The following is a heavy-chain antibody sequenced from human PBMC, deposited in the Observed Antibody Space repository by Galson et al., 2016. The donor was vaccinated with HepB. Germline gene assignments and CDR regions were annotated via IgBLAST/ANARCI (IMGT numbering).Heavy chain of an antibody. V-gene: IGHV4-61*02. CDR3: ARALFP. CDR2: SYTSGTT. CDR1: GGSISSGSYY. J-gene: IGHJ5*02. Sequence: TLSLTCTVSGGSISSGSYYWRWIRQHAGKGLEWIARSYTSGTTHYNPSLKSRVTISVDTSKNQFSLKLSSVTAADTAVYYCARALFPWGQGTLVTVPS. D-gene: IGHD2-21*01.